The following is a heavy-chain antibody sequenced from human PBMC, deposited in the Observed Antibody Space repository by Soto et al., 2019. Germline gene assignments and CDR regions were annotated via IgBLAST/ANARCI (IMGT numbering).Heavy chain of an antibody. D-gene: IGHD6-6*01. CDR1: CGSLSSYY. CDR2: IYYSGST. CDR3: ARTSRFDC. V-gene: IGHV4-59*12. J-gene: IGHJ4*02. Sequence: SETLSLTCTVSCGSLSSYYWSWIRQPPGKGLEWIGYIYYSGSTNYNPSLKSRVTISVDTSKNQFSLKLSSVTAADTAVYYCARTSRFDCWGQGTLVTVSS.